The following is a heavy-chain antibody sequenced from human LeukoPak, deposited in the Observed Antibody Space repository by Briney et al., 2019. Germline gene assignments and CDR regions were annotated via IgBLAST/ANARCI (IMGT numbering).Heavy chain of an antibody. CDR2: INPNSGGT. V-gene: IGHV1-2*02. D-gene: IGHD6-13*01. Sequence: ASVKVSCNASGYTFTAYHIHWVRQAPGQGLEWMGWINPNSGGTNYAQKFQSRVTMTRDTSISTAYMELSRLRSDDTAVYYCARGPYSSSWFVSTPWSDPWGQGTLVTVSS. CDR3: ARGPYSSSWFVSTPWSDP. J-gene: IGHJ5*02. CDR1: GYTFTAYH.